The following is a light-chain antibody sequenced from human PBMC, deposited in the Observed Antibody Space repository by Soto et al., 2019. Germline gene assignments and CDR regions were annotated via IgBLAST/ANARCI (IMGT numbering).Light chain of an antibody. V-gene: IGKV1-5*03. CDR2: KAS. CDR1: RSISVW. CDR3: QQNRTYST. J-gene: IGKJ1*01. Sequence: IQRSPTSSTLPSEICGRGAITFRASRSISVWLAWDQQKRGKAPKRLIYKASSLESGVPSRFSGSGSGTEFTLTISSLQTDDFATYYCQQNRTYSTFGQGTKVDI.